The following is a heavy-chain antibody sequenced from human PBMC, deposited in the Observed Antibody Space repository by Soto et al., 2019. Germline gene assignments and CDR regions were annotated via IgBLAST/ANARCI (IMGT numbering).Heavy chain of an antibody. V-gene: IGHV3-23*01. CDR2: ISGSGSST. J-gene: IGHJ6*01. Sequence: PGGSLRLSCAASGFSFGIYAMNWVRQAPGKGLEWVSGISGSGSSTYYADSVKGRFTISRDNSNNTLFLQMNSLRAEDTAIYYRAKLSTRGIHLGELSLNRRGLYYYIMAVWGQGTTVTVSS. CDR3: AKLSTRGIHLGELSLNRRGLYYYIMAV. D-gene: IGHD3-16*02. CDR1: GFSFGIYA.